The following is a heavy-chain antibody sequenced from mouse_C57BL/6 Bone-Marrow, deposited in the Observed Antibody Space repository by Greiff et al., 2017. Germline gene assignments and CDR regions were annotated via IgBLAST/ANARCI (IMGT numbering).Heavy chain of an antibody. Sequence: QVQLKQPGPELVKPGASVKLSCKASGYTFTSYWMHWVKQRPGQGLEWIGMINPNSGSTNYNEKFKSKTTLTVDKSSSTAYMQLSSLTSEDSAVYYCARPMAMDYWCQGTSVTVSS. CDR3: ARPMAMDY. V-gene: IGHV1-64*01. J-gene: IGHJ4*01. CDR1: GYTFTSYW. CDR2: INPNSGST. D-gene: IGHD6-5*01.